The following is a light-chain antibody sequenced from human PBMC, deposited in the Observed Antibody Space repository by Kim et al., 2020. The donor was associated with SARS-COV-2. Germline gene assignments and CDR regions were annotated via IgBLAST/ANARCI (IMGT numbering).Light chain of an antibody. V-gene: IGLV3-21*01. CDR2: YDS. Sequence: SYELTQPPSVSVAPGKTARITCGGNNIGNKNIHWYQQKPGQAPVLVISYDSDRPSGIPERFSGSNSGNTATLTISRVEAGDEADYYCQVWDSSSHHVVFGGGTTLTVL. J-gene: IGLJ2*01. CDR3: QVWDSSSHHVV. CDR1: NIGNKN.